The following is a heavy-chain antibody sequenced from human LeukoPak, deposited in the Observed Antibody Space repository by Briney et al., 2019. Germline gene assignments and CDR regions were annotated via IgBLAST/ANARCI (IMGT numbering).Heavy chain of an antibody. Sequence: GGSLRLSCAASGFTFSSYGMHWVRQAPGKGLEWVTFIRYDGSNDYYADSVKGRFTISRDSSKNTLYLQMNSLRAEDTAVYYCAKEVVSGMDVWGKGTTVTVSS. CDR2: IRYDGSND. J-gene: IGHJ6*03. CDR3: AKEVVSGMDV. D-gene: IGHD1-26*01. V-gene: IGHV3-30*02. CDR1: GFTFSSYG.